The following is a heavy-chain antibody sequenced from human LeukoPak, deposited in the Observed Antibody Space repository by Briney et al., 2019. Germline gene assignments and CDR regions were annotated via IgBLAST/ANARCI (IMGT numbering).Heavy chain of an antibody. Sequence: PGGSLRLSCAASGFTFSSYAMSWVRQAPGKGLEWVSAISGSGGSTYYADSVKGRFTISRDNSKNTLYLQMNSLRAEDTAVYYCAKEGGSGVFIVVVPAAHDYWGQGTLVTVSS. J-gene: IGHJ4*02. CDR2: ISGSGGST. CDR1: GFTFSSYA. V-gene: IGHV3-23*01. D-gene: IGHD2-2*01. CDR3: AKEGGSGVFIVVVPAAHDY.